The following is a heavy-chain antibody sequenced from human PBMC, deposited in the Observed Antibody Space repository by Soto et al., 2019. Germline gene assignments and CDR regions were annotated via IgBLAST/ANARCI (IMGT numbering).Heavy chain of an antibody. CDR3: ARPYGDYGWGAFDI. CDR2: ISSSSSTI. V-gene: IGHV3-48*01. D-gene: IGHD4-17*01. CDR1: GFTISSYS. J-gene: IGHJ3*02. Sequence: PGGSLRLSCAASGFTISSYSMNWVRQAPGKGLEWVSYISSSSSTIYYADSVKGRFTISRDNAKNSLYLQMNSLRAEDTAVYYCARPYGDYGWGAFDIWGQGTMVTVSS.